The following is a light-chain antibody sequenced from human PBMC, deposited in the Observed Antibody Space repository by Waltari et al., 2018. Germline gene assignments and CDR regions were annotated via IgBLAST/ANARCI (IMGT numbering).Light chain of an antibody. J-gene: IGLJ3*02. V-gene: IGLV2-14*01. Sequence: QSALTQPASVSGSPGQSNTISCTGTSSDVGGYNYVSWYQQHPGKAPKLMIYDVSNRPSGVSNRFSGSKSGNTAYLTISGLQAEDEADYYCSSYTSSSTRVFGGGTKLTVL. CDR3: SSYTSSSTRV. CDR1: SSDVGGYNY. CDR2: DVS.